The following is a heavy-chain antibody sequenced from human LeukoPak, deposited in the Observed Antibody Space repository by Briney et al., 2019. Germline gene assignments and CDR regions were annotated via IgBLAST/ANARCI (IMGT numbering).Heavy chain of an antibody. D-gene: IGHD5-12*01. CDR2: IYYSGSP. CDR3: AREWLRRKYYYYMDV. V-gene: IGHV4-39*07. Sequence: PSETPSLTCTVSGGSISSSTYHWGWIRQPPGEGLEWIGSIYYSGSPYYNPSLKSRVTISVDTSQNHFSLKLSSVTAADTAVYYCAREWLRRKYYYYMDVWGKGTTVTVSS. J-gene: IGHJ6*03. CDR1: GGSISSSTYH.